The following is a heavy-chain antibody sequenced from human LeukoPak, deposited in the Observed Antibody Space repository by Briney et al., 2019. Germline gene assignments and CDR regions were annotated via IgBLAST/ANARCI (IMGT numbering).Heavy chain of an antibody. D-gene: IGHD3-10*01. CDR2: IGYDGNNQ. J-gene: IGHJ4*02. CDR3: ARDGGLYSVVRGADYNHFDH. CDR1: GFPFSSYG. Sequence: PGGSLRLSCAASGFPFSSYGVHWVRQAPGKGLEWVTFIGYDGNNQRYAESLRGRFTVSRDNSKSTVYLQMNSLRGEDTAMYYCARDGGLYSVVRGADYNHFDHWGQGTLVTVSS. V-gene: IGHV3-30*02.